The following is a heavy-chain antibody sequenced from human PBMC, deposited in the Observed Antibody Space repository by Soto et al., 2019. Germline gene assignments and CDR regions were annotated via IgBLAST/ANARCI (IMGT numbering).Heavy chain of an antibody. Sequence: LSLTCTVSGAPISSGDYFWGWIRQPPGKGLEWIGHRFYSGNSYFNPSLETRVSISIDTSKNQFSLNLTSVTAADTAVYFCARDVTKCDSTSCSSWFDPWGQGTLVTVSS. V-gene: IGHV4-30-4*01. D-gene: IGHD2-2*01. CDR1: GAPISSGDYF. J-gene: IGHJ5*01. CDR2: RFYSGNS. CDR3: ARDVTKCDSTSCSSWFDP.